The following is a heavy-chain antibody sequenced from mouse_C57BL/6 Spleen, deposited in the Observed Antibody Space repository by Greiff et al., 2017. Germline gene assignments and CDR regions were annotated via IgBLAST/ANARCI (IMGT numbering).Heavy chain of an antibody. J-gene: IGHJ4*01. Sequence: QVQLQQSGPELVKPGASVKISCKASGYAFSSSWMNWVKQRPGKGLEWIGRIYPGDGDTNYNGKFKGKATLTADKSSSTAYMQLSSLTSEDSAVYFCARHVHYAMDYWGQGTSVTVSS. V-gene: IGHV1-82*01. CDR1: GYAFSSSW. CDR2: IYPGDGDT. CDR3: ARHVHYAMDY.